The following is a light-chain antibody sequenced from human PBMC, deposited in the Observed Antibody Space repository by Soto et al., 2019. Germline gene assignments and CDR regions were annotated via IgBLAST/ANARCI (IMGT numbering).Light chain of an antibody. CDR2: GAS. V-gene: IGKV1-8*01. Sequence: IRMTQSPSSLSASIGDRVTFTCRASHRLNTYLAWYQQKPGKAPKLLIYGASTLQSGVPSRFSGSGSGTDFTLLISSMQSEDFATYYCQQYFSYPYTFGQGTKLEIK. J-gene: IGKJ2*01. CDR3: QQYFSYPYT. CDR1: HRLNTY.